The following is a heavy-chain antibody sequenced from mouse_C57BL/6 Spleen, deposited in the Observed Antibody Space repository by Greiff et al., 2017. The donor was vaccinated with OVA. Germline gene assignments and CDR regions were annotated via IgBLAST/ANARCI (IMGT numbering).Heavy chain of an antibody. V-gene: IGHV1-50*01. CDR1: GYTFTSYW. CDR2: IDPSDSYT. CDR3: ARYDYDGYYVGYYAKGY. D-gene: IGHD2-3*01. J-gene: IGHJ4*01. Sequence: VQLQQPGAELVKPGASVKLSCKASGYTFTSYWMQWVKQRPGQGLEWIGEIDPSDSYTNYNQKFQGKATLTVDNSSSTAYMQPSSLTSEDSAVYYCARYDYDGYYVGYYAKGYWGQGTSVTVSS.